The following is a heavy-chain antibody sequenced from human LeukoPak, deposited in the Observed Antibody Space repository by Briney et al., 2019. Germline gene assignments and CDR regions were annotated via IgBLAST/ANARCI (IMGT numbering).Heavy chain of an antibody. CDR2: IYYSGST. V-gene: IGHV4-59*08. CDR3: ARLSKEQWLAPRSRFDY. D-gene: IGHD6-19*01. J-gene: IGHJ4*02. Sequence: SETLSLTCTVSGGSISSYYWSWIRQPPGKGLEWTGYIYYSGSTNYNPSLKSRVTISVDTSKNQFSLKLSSVTAADTAVYYCARLSKEQWLAPRSRFDYWGQGTLVTVSS. CDR1: GGSISSYY.